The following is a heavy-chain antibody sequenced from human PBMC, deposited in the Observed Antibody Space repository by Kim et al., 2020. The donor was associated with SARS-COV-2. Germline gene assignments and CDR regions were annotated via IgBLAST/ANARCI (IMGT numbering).Heavy chain of an antibody. Sequence: VSTYYVDSVKCRFTSSRDNSKNTVYLQMDSLRAEDTAVYYCAKQLNGLGHYWGQGTLVTVSS. D-gene: IGHD6-13*01. CDR2: VST. V-gene: IGHV3-66*01. J-gene: IGHJ4*02. CDR3: AKQLNGLGHY.